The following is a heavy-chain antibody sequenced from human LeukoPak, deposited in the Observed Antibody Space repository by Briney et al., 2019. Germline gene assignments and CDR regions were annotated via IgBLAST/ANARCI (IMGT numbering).Heavy chain of an antibody. V-gene: IGHV3-23*01. CDR3: ARDDSYASGNFDY. Sequence: GGSLRLSCAASGFTFSNYGMSWVRQAPGKGLEWVSSISGSGGSTYYADSVKGRFSISRDNSKNTLYLQMNSLRAEDTAVYYCARDDSYASGNFDYWGQGTLVTVSS. CDR2: ISGSGGST. J-gene: IGHJ4*02. CDR1: GFTFSNYG. D-gene: IGHD3-10*01.